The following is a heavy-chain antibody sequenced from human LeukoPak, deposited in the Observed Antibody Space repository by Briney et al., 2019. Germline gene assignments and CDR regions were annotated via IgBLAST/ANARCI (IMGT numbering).Heavy chain of an antibody. CDR3: ARHTWRGTTSRYYFDY. V-gene: IGHV4-39*01. Sequence: PSETLSLTCTVSGGSISSSSYYWAWIRQPPGKGLEWIGSINYSGSTYYNPSLKSRVTISVDTSKNQFSLKLSSVTAADTAVYHCARHTWRGTTSRYYFDYWGQGTLVTVSS. CDR2: INYSGST. CDR1: GGSISSSSYY. D-gene: IGHD2-2*01. J-gene: IGHJ4*02.